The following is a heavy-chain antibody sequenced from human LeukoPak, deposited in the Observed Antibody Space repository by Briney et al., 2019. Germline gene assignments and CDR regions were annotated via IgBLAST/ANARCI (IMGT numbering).Heavy chain of an antibody. CDR2: IYPGESDT. V-gene: IGHV5-51*01. D-gene: IGHD5-12*01. Sequence: GEPLKFSCKGSGYRFTSYWICWVRQIPGKGLEWMGIIYPGESDTRYSPSFPGQVTFSADKSISTAYLQWSSLKASDTAMYYCARKNSGYDLADYWGQGTLVTVVS. J-gene: IGHJ4*02. CDR1: GYRFTSYW. CDR3: ARKNSGYDLADY.